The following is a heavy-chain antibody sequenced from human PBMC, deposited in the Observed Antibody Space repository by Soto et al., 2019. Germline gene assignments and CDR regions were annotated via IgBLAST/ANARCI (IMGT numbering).Heavy chain of an antibody. CDR2: INAGNGNT. CDR3: ARDPGAANYFDY. D-gene: IGHD3-10*01. V-gene: IGHV1-3*01. Sequence: QVQLVQSGAEVKKPGASVKVSCKASGYTFTSYAMHWVRQAPGHRLEWMGWINAGNGNTKYSQKFQGRVTITRDTSASTGYMELSSLRSEDTAVYYCARDPGAANYFDYWGQGTLVTVSS. CDR1: GYTFTSYA. J-gene: IGHJ4*02.